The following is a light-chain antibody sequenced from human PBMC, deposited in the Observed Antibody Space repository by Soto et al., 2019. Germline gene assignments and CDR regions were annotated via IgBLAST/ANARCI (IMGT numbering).Light chain of an antibody. Sequence: EIVLTQSPATLSLSPGERATLSCRASQSVSSYLAWYQQKPGQAPRLLIYGASNRATGIPARFSGSGSGTDFTLTISSLEPEDFAVYYGQQRSNWPLTFGGGTKVEIK. J-gene: IGKJ4*01. CDR2: GAS. CDR3: QQRSNWPLT. CDR1: QSVSSY. V-gene: IGKV3-11*01.